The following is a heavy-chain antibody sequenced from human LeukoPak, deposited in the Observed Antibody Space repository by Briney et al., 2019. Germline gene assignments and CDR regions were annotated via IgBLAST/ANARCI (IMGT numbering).Heavy chain of an antibody. V-gene: IGHV3-11*06. Sequence: GGSLRLSCAASGFTFSDYYMSWIRQAPGKGLEWVSYISSSSSYTNYADSVKGRFTISRDNAKNSLYLQMNSLRAEDTAVYYCGRGKGKDAFDIWGKGTMVTVSS. D-gene: IGHD3-10*01. CDR3: GRGKGKDAFDI. J-gene: IGHJ3*02. CDR2: ISSSSSYT. CDR1: GFTFSDYY.